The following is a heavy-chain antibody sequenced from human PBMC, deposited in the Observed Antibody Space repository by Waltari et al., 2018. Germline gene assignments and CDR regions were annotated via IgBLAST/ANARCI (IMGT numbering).Heavy chain of an antibody. Sequence: QITLKESGPTLVNPTQTLTLTCTLSGVSLSTYGVGVGWIRQPPGKAPEWLALIYWNEDKYYRPSLKSRLTITKDTSKSQVVLTMTNMDPVDTATYFCAHRRTRETAGTDLDYWGQGTLVTVSS. CDR3: AHRRTRETAGTDLDY. V-gene: IGHV2-5*01. J-gene: IGHJ4*02. CDR1: GVSLSTYGVG. CDR2: IYWNEDK. D-gene: IGHD1-1*01.